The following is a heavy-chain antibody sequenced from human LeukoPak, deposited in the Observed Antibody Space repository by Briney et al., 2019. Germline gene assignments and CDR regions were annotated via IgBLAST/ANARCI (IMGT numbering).Heavy chain of an antibody. CDR1: GYTFTSYG. J-gene: IGHJ6*02. CDR2: ISAYNGNT. D-gene: IGHD4-17*01. CDR3: ARDATVPGYYYYGMDV. Sequence: GASVNVSCKASGYTFTSYGISWVRQAPGQGLEWMGWISAYNGNTNYAQKLQGRVTTTTDTSTSTVYMELRSLRSDDTAVYYCARDATVPGYYYYGMDVWGQGTTVTVSS. V-gene: IGHV1-18*01.